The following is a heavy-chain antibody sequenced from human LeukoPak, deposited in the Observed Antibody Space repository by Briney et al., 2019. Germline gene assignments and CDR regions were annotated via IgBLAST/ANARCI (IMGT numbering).Heavy chain of an antibody. V-gene: IGHV4-38-2*02. Sequence: SETLSLTCAVSGYSISSGYYWGWIRQSPGKGLEWIGSIYHSGSTYYNPSPKSRVTISVDTSKNQFSLKLSSVTAADTAVYYCARDPTNYYDSSGFYWWGQGTLVTVSS. J-gene: IGHJ4*02. D-gene: IGHD3-22*01. CDR2: IYHSGST. CDR3: ARDPTNYYDSSGFYW. CDR1: GYSISSGYY.